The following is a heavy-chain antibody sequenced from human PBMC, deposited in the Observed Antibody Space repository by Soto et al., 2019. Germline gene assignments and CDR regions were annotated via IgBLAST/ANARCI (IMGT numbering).Heavy chain of an antibody. Sequence: LRLSCAASGFTFSSYAMSWVRQAPVNGLEWVSSVSAGGDMTYYSDSVKGRFTISRGNSNNALFLQMNSLRIEDTGLYYCARGDRGGSGSPASYYYSGLDVWGQGTTVTVSS. CDR1: GFTFSSYA. CDR3: ARGDRGGSGSPASYYYSGLDV. CDR2: VSAGGDMT. D-gene: IGHD3-10*01. V-gene: IGHV3-23*01. J-gene: IGHJ6*02.